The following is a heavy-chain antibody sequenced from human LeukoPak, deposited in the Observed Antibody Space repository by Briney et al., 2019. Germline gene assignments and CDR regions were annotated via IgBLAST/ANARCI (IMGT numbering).Heavy chain of an antibody. CDR1: GFTFSSYA. V-gene: IGHV3-30*18. CDR2: IASNGGSE. J-gene: IGHJ4*02. Sequence: GGSLRLSCAGSGFTFSSYAMSWVRQAPGKGLEWVAAIASNGGSEYYADSVKGRFTISRDNSKNTLFLQMNSLRPDDTAVYYCAKRGHYSINWYHYFDYWGQGTLVTVSS. CDR3: AKRGHYSINWYHYFDY. D-gene: IGHD6-13*01.